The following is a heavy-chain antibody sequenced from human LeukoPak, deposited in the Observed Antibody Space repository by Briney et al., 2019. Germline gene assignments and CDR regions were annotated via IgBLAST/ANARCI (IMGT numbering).Heavy chain of an antibody. V-gene: IGHV1-2*02. CDR2: INPNSGGT. CDR3: ARDETAGYSSSWADY. Sequence: ASVKVSCKASGYTFTGYYMQWVRQAPGQGLEWMGWINPNSGGTNYAQKFQGRVTMTRDTSIGTAYMELSRLRSDDTAVYYCARDETAGYSSSWADYWGQGTLVTVSS. D-gene: IGHD6-13*01. J-gene: IGHJ4*02. CDR1: GYTFTGYY.